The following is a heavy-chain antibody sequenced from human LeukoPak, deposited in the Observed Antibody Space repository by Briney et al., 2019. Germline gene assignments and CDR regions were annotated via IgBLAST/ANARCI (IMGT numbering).Heavy chain of an antibody. CDR2: IYSGGTT. V-gene: IGHV3-NL1*01. J-gene: IGHJ4*02. CDR1: GFTFSSYG. Sequence: GGSLRLSCAASGFTFSSYGMHWVRQAPGKGLEWVSVIYSGGTTYYTDSVKGRFTISRDNSKNTLYLQTNSLRPEDTAVYYCARVAYDSSGYYDHWGQGTLVTVSS. D-gene: IGHD3-22*01. CDR3: ARVAYDSSGYYDH.